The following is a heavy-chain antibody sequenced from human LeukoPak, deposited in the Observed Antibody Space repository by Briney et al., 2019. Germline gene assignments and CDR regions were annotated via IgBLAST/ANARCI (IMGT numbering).Heavy chain of an antibody. CDR3: ARDRKSSGWYFDY. V-gene: IGHV4-34*01. CDR2: ISHGGNT. Sequence: PSETLSLTCAVYDGSFSGFFWSWVRQSPEKGLEWVGEISHGGNTNYNPSLKSRVTMSVDTSKNQFSLKLSSVTAADTAVYYCARDRKSSGWYFDYWGQGTLVTVSS. CDR1: DGSFSGFF. D-gene: IGHD6-19*01. J-gene: IGHJ4*02.